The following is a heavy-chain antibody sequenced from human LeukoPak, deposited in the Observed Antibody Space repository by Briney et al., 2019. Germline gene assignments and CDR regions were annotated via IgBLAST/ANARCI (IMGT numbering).Heavy chain of an antibody. CDR1: GFTFRTYW. CDR3: ARGRLGDS. V-gene: IGHV3-7*01. Sequence: GGSLRLSCAASGFTFRTYWMGWVRQAPGKGLEWVANIKEDGSEKYYVDSVKGRFTISRDNAKSSLYLQMNSLRAEDTAVYYCARGRLGDSWGQGTLVTVSS. J-gene: IGHJ4*02. D-gene: IGHD4-17*01. CDR2: IKEDGSEK.